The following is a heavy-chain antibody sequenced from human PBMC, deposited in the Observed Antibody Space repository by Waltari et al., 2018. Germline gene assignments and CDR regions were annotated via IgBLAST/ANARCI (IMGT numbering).Heavy chain of an antibody. V-gene: IGHV4-38-2*01. CDR1: GYSISSGYY. J-gene: IGHJ5*02. D-gene: IGHD3-10*01. CDR2: IYHSGST. Sequence: QVQLQESGPGLVKPSETLSLTCAVSGYSISSGYYWGWIRQPPGKGLEWIGSIYHSGSTYHNPTLKSRVTISVDTSKNQLSLKLSSVTAADTAGYYCARHANYYGSGGGWFDPWGQGTLVTVSS. CDR3: ARHANYYGSGGGWFDP.